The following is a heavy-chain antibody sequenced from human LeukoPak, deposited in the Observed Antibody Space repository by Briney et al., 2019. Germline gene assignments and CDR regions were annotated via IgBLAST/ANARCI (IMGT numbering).Heavy chain of an antibody. CDR1: GYSFTGSY. CDR2: ISPSSGAT. J-gene: IGHJ4*02. V-gene: IGHV1-2*02. D-gene: IGHD2-8*01. Sequence: ASVKVSCKASGYSFTGSYIYWVRQAPGQGLEWMGWISPSSGATNYAQKFQGRVTMTRDTSISTAYMELSRLRSDDTAVYYCARDRCTNGVCYDYWGQGTLVTVSS. CDR3: ARDRCTNGVCYDY.